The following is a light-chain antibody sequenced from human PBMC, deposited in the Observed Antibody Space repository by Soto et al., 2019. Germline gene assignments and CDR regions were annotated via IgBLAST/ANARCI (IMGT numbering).Light chain of an antibody. V-gene: IGKV3-20*01. J-gene: IGKJ5*01. CDR3: QQYGGSPIT. CDR2: GAS. Sequence: IVLTQSPGTLSLSPGDRVTLSCRASQSVNTKLAWYQQKPGQAPTLLLPGASNRASGVPVRFSGSGSGTDFTLTISRLEPEDFALYYCQQYGGSPITFGLGTRLEIK. CDR1: QSVNTK.